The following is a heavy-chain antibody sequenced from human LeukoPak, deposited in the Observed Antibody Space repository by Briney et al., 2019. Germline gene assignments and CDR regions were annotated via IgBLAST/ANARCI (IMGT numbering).Heavy chain of an antibody. CDR3: ARDRRGYGGNFDY. J-gene: IGHJ4*02. D-gene: IGHD4-23*01. CDR1: GFTFSSYA. V-gene: IGHV3-23*01. CDR2: ISGSGGST. Sequence: GGSLRLSCAASGFTFSSYAMSWVRQAPGKGLEWVSAISGSGGSTYYADSVKGRFTISRDNSKNTLYLQMNSLRAEDTAVYYCARDRRGYGGNFDYWGQGTLVTVSS.